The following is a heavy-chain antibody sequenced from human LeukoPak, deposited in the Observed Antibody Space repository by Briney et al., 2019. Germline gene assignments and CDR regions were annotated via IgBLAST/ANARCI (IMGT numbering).Heavy chain of an antibody. V-gene: IGHV3-23*01. CDR2: ISGSDAST. Sequence: GGSLRLSCAASGFTFRIYAMSWVRQAPGKGLEWVSGISGSDASTFYADSVMGRFTISRDNTMNTLYLQMNSLRAEDTAVYYCARDLAIDIWGQGTMVTVSS. CDR1: GFTFRIYA. CDR3: ARDLAIDI. J-gene: IGHJ3*02.